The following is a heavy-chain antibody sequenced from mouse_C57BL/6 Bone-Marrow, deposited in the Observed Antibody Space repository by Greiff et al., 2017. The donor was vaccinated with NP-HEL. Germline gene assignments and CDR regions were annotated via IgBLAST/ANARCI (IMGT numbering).Heavy chain of an antibody. CDR3: ASYYYGSSWYFDV. V-gene: IGHV5-2*03. D-gene: IGHD1-1*01. CDR2: INSDGGST. CDR1: EYEFPSHD. J-gene: IGHJ1*03. Sequence: EVKLVESGGGLVQPGESLKLSCESNEYEFPSHDMSWVRKTPEQRLELVAAINSDGGSTYYPDTMERRFIISRDNTKKTLYLQKSSLRSEDTAVYYCASYYYGSSWYFDVWGTGTTVTVSS.